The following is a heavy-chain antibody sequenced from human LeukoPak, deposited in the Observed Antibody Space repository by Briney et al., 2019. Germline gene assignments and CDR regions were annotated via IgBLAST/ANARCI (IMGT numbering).Heavy chain of an antibody. Sequence: GGSLRLSCAASGFTFSSYGMHWVRQAPGKGLEWVANIKQDGSEKYYVDSVKGRFTISRDNAKNSLYLQMNSLRAEDTAVYYCARGAAAAGTDDAFDIWGQGTMVTVSS. CDR2: IKQDGSEK. CDR1: GFTFSSYG. CDR3: ARGAAAAGTDDAFDI. J-gene: IGHJ3*02. D-gene: IGHD6-13*01. V-gene: IGHV3-7*01.